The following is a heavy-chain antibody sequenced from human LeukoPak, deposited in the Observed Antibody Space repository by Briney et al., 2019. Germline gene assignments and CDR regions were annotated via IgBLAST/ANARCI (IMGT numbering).Heavy chain of an antibody. CDR3: ARDITRTNWFDP. CDR2: IYSSGST. V-gene: IGHV4-4*07. J-gene: IGHJ5*02. Sequence: SETLSLTCTVSGGSISSYYWSWIRQPAGKGLEWIGRIYSSGSTNYNPSLKSRVTMSVDTSKNQFSLKLSSVAAADTAVYYCARDITRTNWFDPWGQGTLVTVSS. D-gene: IGHD3-10*01. CDR1: GGSISSYY.